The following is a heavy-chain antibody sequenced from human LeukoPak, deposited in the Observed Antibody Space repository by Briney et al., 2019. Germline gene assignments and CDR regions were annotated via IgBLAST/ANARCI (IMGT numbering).Heavy chain of an antibody. V-gene: IGHV1-46*01. J-gene: IGHJ4*02. Sequence: ASVKVFCKASGYTFTSYYMHWVRQAPGQGLEWMGIINPSGGSTSYAQKFQGRVTMTRDTSTSTVYMELSSLRSEDTAVYYCARVGIGSSTAYGSATFDYWGQGTLVTVSS. CDR2: INPSGGST. CDR1: GYTFTSYY. CDR3: ARVGIGSSTAYGSATFDY. D-gene: IGHD2-2*01.